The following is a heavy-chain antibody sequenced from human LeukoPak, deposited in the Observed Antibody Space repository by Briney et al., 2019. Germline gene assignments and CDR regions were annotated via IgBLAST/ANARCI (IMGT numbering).Heavy chain of an antibody. V-gene: IGHV3-7*01. CDR1: GFTFSSYW. CDR2: INHNGNVN. D-gene: IGHD2-2*01. J-gene: IGHJ6*02. CDR3: ARGRYCTSSSCSYFYYYGMDV. Sequence: GGSLRLSCAASGFTFSSYWMNWARQAPGKGLEWVASINHNGNVNYYVDSVKGRFTISRDNAKNSLYLQMNSLRAEDTAVYYCARGRYCTSSSCSYFYYYGMDVWGQGTTVTVSS.